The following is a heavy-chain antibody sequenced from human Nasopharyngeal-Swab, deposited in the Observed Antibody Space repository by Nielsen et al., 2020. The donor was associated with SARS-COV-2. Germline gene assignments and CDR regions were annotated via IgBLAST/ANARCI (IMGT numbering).Heavy chain of an antibody. J-gene: IGHJ5*02. CDR3: ARATVIATRQILWFDP. D-gene: IGHD2/OR15-2a*01. V-gene: IGHV3-7*01. CDR1: GFTFSSYW. Sequence: GGSLRLSCAASGFTFSSYWMSWVRQAPGKGLEWVANIKHDGSENYYLDSVKGRFTISRDNAKNSLYLQMNSLRGEDTAVYFCARATVIATRQILWFDPRGRGTLVIVSS. CDR2: IKHDGSEN.